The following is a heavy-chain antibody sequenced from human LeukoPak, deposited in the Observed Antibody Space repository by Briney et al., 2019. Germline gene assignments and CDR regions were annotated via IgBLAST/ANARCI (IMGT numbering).Heavy chain of an antibody. D-gene: IGHD2-2*02. V-gene: IGHV3-23*01. CDR1: GLTFSDNR. Sequence: GGSLRLSCAVSGLTFSDNRMIWVRQAPAKRLEWVADTAGADGVIQYADSVKGRFTISTDNSKNTVHLQMNSLRAEDTALYFCANYIQRPPGMDVWGQGTTVTVSS. CDR3: ANYIQRPPGMDV. J-gene: IGHJ6*02. CDR2: TAGADGVI.